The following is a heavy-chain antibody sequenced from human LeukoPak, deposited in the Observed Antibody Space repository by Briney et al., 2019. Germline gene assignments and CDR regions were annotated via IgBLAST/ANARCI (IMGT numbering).Heavy chain of an antibody. CDR2: FDPEDGET. CDR3: ATWGLHYYGSGTSAFDI. J-gene: IGHJ3*02. CDR1: GYTLTELS. Sequence: GASVKVSCKVSGYTLTELSMHSVRQAPGKGLEWMGGFDPEDGETIYAQKFQGRVTMTEDTSTDTAYMELSSLRSEDTAVYYCATWGLHYYGSGTSAFDIWGQGTMVTVSS. D-gene: IGHD3-10*01. V-gene: IGHV1-24*01.